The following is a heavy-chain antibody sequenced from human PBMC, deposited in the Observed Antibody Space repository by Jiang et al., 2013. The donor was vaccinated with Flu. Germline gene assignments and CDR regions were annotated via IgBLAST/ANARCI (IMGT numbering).Heavy chain of an antibody. J-gene: IGHJ3*02. Sequence: EVKKPGASVKVSCKASGYTFTSYAMHWVRQAPGQRLEWMGWINAGNGNTKYSQKFQGRVTITRDTSASTAYMELSSLRSEDTAVYYCARTALDHPIYDAFDIWGQGTMVTVSS. CDR2: INAGNGNT. CDR1: GYTFTSYA. CDR3: ARTALDHPIYDAFDI. D-gene: IGHD3-3*01. V-gene: IGHV1-3*01.